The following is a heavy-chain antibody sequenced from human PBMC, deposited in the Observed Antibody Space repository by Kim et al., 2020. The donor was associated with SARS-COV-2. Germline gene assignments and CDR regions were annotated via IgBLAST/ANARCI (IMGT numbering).Heavy chain of an antibody. D-gene: IGHD3-22*01. J-gene: IGHJ3*02. CDR2: IKSKTDGGTT. CDR1: GFTFSNAW. V-gene: IGHV3-15*01. Sequence: GGSLRLSCAASGFTFSNAWMSWVRQAPGKGLEWVGRIKSKTDGGTTDYAAPVKGRFTISRDDSKNTLYLQMNSLKTEDTAVYYCTTPLTYYYDSSGYYDAFDIWGQGTMVTVSS. CDR3: TTPLTYYYDSSGYYDAFDI.